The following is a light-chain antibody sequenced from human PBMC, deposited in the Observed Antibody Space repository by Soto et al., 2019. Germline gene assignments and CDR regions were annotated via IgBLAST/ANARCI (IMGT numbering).Light chain of an antibody. CDR1: SSDPNFYNY. CDR3: SSYVGSRAVV. J-gene: IGLJ2*01. CDR2: DVS. Sequence: QSALTQPASVSGSPGQSITISCSGTSSDPNFYNYVSWYQQHPGKAPKVIIYDVSNRPSGVSNRFSGSKSGNTASLTISGLQPEDEAGYYCSSYVGSRAVVFGGGTKVTVL. V-gene: IGLV2-14*01.